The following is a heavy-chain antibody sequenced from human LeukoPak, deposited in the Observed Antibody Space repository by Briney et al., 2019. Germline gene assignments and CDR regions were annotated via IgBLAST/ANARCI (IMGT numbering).Heavy chain of an antibody. J-gene: IGHJ5*02. D-gene: IGHD6-19*01. CDR1: GFTFSSYS. V-gene: IGHV3-7*01. CDR3: ASADSGRNSFAP. CDR2: MNQDGSAI. Sequence: GGSLRLSCTASGFTFSSYSMNWVRQAPGKGLEWVAKMNQDGSAISYVDSVKGRFTISRDNAKNSLYLQMNSLRAEDTAVYYCASADSGRNSFAPWGQGTLVIVSS.